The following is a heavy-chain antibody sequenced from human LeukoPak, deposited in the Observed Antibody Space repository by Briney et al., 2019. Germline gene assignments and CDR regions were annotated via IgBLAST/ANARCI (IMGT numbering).Heavy chain of an antibody. Sequence: PGRSLRLSCTSSGFTFGDYAMSWVRQAPGKGLEGGGFIKSRTYGETTGYAASVIGRFTISRDDSKSIAYLQIISLKTEDTAVYYCTRIRGAYTLDYWGQGTLVTVSS. CDR2: IKSRTYGETT. D-gene: IGHD5-24*01. J-gene: IGHJ4*02. V-gene: IGHV3-49*04. CDR1: GFTFGDYA. CDR3: TRIRGAYTLDY.